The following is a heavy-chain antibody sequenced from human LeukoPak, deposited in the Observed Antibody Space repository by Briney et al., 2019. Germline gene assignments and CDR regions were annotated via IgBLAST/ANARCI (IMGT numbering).Heavy chain of an antibody. D-gene: IGHD6-6*01. CDR2: FYHGGST. CDR3: ARAISIAARVQTIFDY. J-gene: IGHJ4*02. Sequence: RTSEPRSLTCTVAVGFISSYYWDWIRQPPGKGLEWIGTFYHGGSTYYNPSLKGRVTISVKKSKNHSSLNLNTVSAADTDVSYCARAISIAARVQTIFDYWGQGTLVTVSS. CDR1: VGFISSYY. V-gene: IGHV4-39*02.